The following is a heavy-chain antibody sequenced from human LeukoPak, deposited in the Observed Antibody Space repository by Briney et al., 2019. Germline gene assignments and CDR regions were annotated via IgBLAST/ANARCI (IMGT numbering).Heavy chain of an antibody. CDR1: GGSISSYY. V-gene: IGHV4-59*12. Sequence: SETLSLTCTVSGGSISSYYWSWIRQPPGKGLEWIGYIYYSGSTNYNPSLKSRVTISVDTSKNQFSLKLSSVTAADTAVYYCARSPGGGYSYGCFDYWGQGTLVTVSS. CDR2: IYYSGST. CDR3: ARSPGGGYSYGCFDY. J-gene: IGHJ4*02. D-gene: IGHD5-18*01.